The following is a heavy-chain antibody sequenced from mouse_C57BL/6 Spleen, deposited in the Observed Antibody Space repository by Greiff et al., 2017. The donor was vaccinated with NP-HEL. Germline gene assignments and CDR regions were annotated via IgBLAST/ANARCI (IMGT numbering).Heavy chain of an antibody. D-gene: IGHD2-5*01. V-gene: IGHV1-55*01. Sequence: VQLQQPGAELVKPGASVKMSCKASGYTFTSYWITWVKQRPGQGLEWIGDIYPGSGSTNYNEKFKSKATLTVDTSSSTAYMQLSSLTSEDSAVYYCGYYSNYVDYAMDYWGQGTSVTVSS. CDR1: GYTFTSYW. CDR2: IYPGSGST. CDR3: GYYSNYVDYAMDY. J-gene: IGHJ4*01.